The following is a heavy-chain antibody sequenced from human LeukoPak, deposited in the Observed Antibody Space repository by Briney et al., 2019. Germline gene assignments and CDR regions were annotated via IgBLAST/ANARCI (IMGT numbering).Heavy chain of an antibody. CDR1: GFTFSSYA. CDR3: AKDGVWSYGFGGHNWFDP. Sequence: GSLRLSCAASGFTFSSYAMSWVRQAPGRGLEWVSAISGSGGSTYYADSVKGRFTISRDNSKNTLYLQMNSLRAEDTAVYYCAKDGVWSYGFGGHNWFDPWGQGTLVTVSS. V-gene: IGHV3-23*01. CDR2: ISGSGGST. J-gene: IGHJ5*02. D-gene: IGHD5-18*01.